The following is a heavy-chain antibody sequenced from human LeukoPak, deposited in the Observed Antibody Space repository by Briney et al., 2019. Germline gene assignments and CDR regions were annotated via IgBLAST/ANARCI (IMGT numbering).Heavy chain of an antibody. D-gene: IGHD6-19*01. V-gene: IGHV3-30*14. CDR2: ISYDKSNK. J-gene: IGHJ3*02. Sequence: PGGSLRLSCAASGFTFSSYAMHWVRQAPGKGLEWVALISYDKSNKYYADSVKGRFTISRDNSKNTLFVQMNSLRTEDTAVYYCARSGVQRQWLLTYDAFDIWGQGTMVTVSS. CDR3: ARSGVQRQWLLTYDAFDI. CDR1: GFTFSSYA.